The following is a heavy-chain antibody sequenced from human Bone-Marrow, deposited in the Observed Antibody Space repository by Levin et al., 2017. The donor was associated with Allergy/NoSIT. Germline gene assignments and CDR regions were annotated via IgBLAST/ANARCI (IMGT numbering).Heavy chain of an antibody. CDR3: ARDRDYVWGTLV. V-gene: IGHV3-30*04. Sequence: GGSLRLSCAASGFTFSSYSLHWVRQPPGKGLEWVAFISFDGSDDSYAASVKGRFTISRDNSKNTVYLQMNRVRPEDTAVYYCARDRDYVWGTLVWGQGTLVTVSS. J-gene: IGHJ4*02. CDR1: GFTFSSYS. CDR2: ISFDGSDD. D-gene: IGHD3-16*01.